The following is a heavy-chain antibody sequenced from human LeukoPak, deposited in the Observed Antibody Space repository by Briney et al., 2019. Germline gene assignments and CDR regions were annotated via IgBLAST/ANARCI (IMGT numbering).Heavy chain of an antibody. CDR1: GFTFSSYG. Sequence: GGSLRLSCAASGFTFSSYGMNWVRQAPGKGLEWVSSISSSSSYIYYADSVKGRFTISRDNAKNSLYLQMNSLRAEDTAVYYCARDRGWSGGRPSDYWGQGTLVTVSS. CDR3: ARDRGWSGGRPSDY. J-gene: IGHJ4*02. V-gene: IGHV3-21*01. D-gene: IGHD3-3*01. CDR2: ISSSSSYI.